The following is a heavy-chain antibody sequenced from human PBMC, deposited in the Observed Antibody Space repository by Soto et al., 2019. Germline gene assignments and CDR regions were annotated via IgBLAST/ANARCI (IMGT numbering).Heavy chain of an antibody. CDR1: GGSVSSGSYY. Sequence: PSETLSLTCTVSGGSVSSGSYYWSWIRHPPGKGLEWIGYIYYSGSTNYNPSLKSRVPISVDTSKNQFSLKLSSVTAADTAVYYCARDMDYWGQGTLVTVSS. CDR2: IYYSGST. CDR3: ARDMDY. V-gene: IGHV4-61*01. J-gene: IGHJ4*02.